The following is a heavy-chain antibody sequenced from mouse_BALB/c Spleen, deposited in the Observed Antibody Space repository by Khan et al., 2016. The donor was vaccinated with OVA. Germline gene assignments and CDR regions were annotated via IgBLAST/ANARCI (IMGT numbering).Heavy chain of an antibody. CDR3: ATSYFYGYYFDY. V-gene: IGHV5-17*02. CDR1: GFTFTSYG. Sequence: EVELVESGGGLVQSGGSRKLSCAASGFTFTSYGMHWIRQAPEKGLEWVAYISSDSNTIYYADTVKGRFTISRDNPKNTLFLQMTSLRSGDTAMXFCATSYFYGYYFDYWGQGTTLTVSS. D-gene: IGHD1-1*01. CDR2: ISSDSNTI. J-gene: IGHJ2*01.